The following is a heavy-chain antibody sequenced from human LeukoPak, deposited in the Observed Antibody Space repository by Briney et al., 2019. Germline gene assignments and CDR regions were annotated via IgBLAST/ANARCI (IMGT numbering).Heavy chain of an antibody. V-gene: IGHV4-59*01. CDR1: GGSISSYY. D-gene: IGHD3-22*01. CDR3: ARAGITMIVGAPVRYYMDV. CDR2: IYYSGST. Sequence: PSETLSLTCTVSGGSISSYYWSWIWQPPGKGLEWIGYIYYSGSTNYNPSLKSRVTISVDTSKNQFSLKLSSVTAADTAVYYCARAGITMIVGAPVRYYMDVWGKGTTVTVSS. J-gene: IGHJ6*03.